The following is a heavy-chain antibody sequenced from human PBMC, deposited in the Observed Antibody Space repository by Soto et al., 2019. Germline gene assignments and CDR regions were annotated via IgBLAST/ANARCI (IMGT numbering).Heavy chain of an antibody. CDR1: GFTFDDYA. V-gene: IGHV3-9*01. Sequence: GGSLRLSCAASGFTFDDYAMHWVRHAPGKGLEWVSGISWNSGSIGYADSVKGRFTISRDNAKNSLYLQMNSLRAEDTALYYCAKALSSGSTDFDYWGQGTLVTVSS. J-gene: IGHJ4*02. D-gene: IGHD6-19*01. CDR3: AKALSSGSTDFDY. CDR2: ISWNSGSI.